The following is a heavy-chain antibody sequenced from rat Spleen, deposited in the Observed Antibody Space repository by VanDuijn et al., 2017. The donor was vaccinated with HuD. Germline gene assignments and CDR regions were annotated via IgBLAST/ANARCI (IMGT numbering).Heavy chain of an antibody. Sequence: EVQLVESGGGQVQPGRSLKLSCVGSGFTFNDYWMTWIRQAPGKGLEWIASITNTGNTPYYSQSVKGRFTISRENAKNTLYLQMNSLRSDDTATYYCTTDRDSNYIYEGYWGQGVMVTVSS. CDR2: ITNTGNTP. CDR3: TTDRDSNYIYEGY. V-gene: IGHV5-31*01. CDR1: GFTFNDYW. J-gene: IGHJ2*01. D-gene: IGHD1-2*01.